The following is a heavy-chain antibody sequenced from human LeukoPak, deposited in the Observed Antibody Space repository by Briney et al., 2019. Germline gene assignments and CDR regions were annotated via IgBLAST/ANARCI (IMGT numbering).Heavy chain of an antibody. V-gene: IGHV3-7*01. Sequence: GGSLRLSCAASGFTFSSYWMSWVRQAPGKGLEWVANIKQDGSEKYYVDSVKGRFTISRDNAKNSLYLQMNSLRAEDTAVYYCARDRITMVRGVNPPDYYYYGMDVWGQGTTVTVS. CDR1: GFTFSSYW. D-gene: IGHD3-10*01. J-gene: IGHJ6*02. CDR3: ARDRITMVRGVNPPDYYYYGMDV. CDR2: IKQDGSEK.